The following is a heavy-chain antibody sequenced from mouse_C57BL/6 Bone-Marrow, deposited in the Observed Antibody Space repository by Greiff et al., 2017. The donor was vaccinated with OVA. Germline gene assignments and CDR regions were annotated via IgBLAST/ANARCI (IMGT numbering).Heavy chain of an antibody. CDR3: ARREAYYSNFDY. J-gene: IGHJ2*01. D-gene: IGHD2-5*01. V-gene: IGHV1-72*01. Sequence: QVQLKQPGAELVKPGASVKLSCKASGYTFTSYWMHWVKQRPGRGLEWIGRIDPNSGGTKYNEKFKSKATLTVDKPSSTAYMQLSSLTSEDSAVYYCARREAYYSNFDYWGQGTTLTVSS. CDR1: GYTFTSYW. CDR2: IDPNSGGT.